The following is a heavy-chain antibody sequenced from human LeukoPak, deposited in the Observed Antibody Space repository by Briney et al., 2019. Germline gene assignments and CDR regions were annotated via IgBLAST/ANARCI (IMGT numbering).Heavy chain of an antibody. CDR3: ARGSRTTHTHLNRDCSGGSCYSEFDY. Sequence: SGGSLRLSCAASGFTFSSYAMHWVRQAPGKGLEYVSAISSNGGSTYYANSVKGRFTISRDNSKNTLYLQMGSLRAEDMAVYYCARGSRTTHTHLNRDCSGGSCYSEFDYWGQGTLVTVSS. V-gene: IGHV3-64*01. J-gene: IGHJ4*02. CDR2: ISSNGGST. CDR1: GFTFSSYA. D-gene: IGHD2-15*01.